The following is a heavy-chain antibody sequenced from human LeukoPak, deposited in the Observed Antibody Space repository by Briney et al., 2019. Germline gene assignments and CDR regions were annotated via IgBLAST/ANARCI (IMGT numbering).Heavy chain of an antibody. V-gene: IGHV3-7*03. CDR2: INQDGSDK. D-gene: IGHD1-14*01. Sequence: GGSLRPSCVASGFASSSYWMTWVRQAPGKGLEWVASINQDGSDKHYVDSVKGRFKISRNVADNSLYVQMNSLRAEDTAVYYCGRVRYHYGMDVWGKGTTVTVSS. J-gene: IGHJ6*04. CDR3: GRVRYHYGMDV. CDR1: GFASSSYW.